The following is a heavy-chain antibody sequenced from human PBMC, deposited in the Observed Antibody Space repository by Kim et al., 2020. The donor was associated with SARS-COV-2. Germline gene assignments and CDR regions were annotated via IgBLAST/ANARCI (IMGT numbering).Heavy chain of an antibody. V-gene: IGHV3-23*01. CDR3: AKNRPAVLLWFGEVDMDV. J-gene: IGHJ6*02. D-gene: IGHD3-10*01. CDR1: GFTFSSYA. Sequence: GGSLRLSCAASGFTFSSYAMSWVRQAPGKGLEWVSAISGSGGSTYYADSVKGRFTISRDNSKNTLYLQMNSLRAEDTAVYYCAKNRPAVLLWFGEVDMDVWGQGTTVTVSS. CDR2: ISGSGGST.